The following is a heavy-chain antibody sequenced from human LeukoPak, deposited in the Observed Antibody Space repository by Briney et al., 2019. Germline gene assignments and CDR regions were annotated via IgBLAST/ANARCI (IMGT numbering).Heavy chain of an antibody. CDR2: IYTSGST. CDR1: GGSISSGSYY. J-gene: IGHJ3*02. V-gene: IGHV4-61*02. CDR3: ARSKQLELLYDAFDI. Sequence: SETLSLTCTVSGGSISSGSYYWSWIRQPAGKGLEWIGRIYTSGSTNYNPSLKSRVTISVDTSKNQFSLKLSSVTAADTAVYYCARSKQLELLYDAFDIWGQGTMVTVSS. D-gene: IGHD1-7*01.